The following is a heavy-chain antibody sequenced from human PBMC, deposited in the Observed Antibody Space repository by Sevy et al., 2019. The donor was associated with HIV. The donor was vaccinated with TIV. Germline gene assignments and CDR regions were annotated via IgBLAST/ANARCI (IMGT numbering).Heavy chain of an antibody. V-gene: IGHV3-21*01. CDR1: GFTFSSYS. CDR2: ISSSSSYI. J-gene: IGHJ4*02. Sequence: GGSLRLSCAASGFTFSSYSMNWVRPAPEKGLEWVSSISSSSSYIYYADSVKGRFTISRDNAKNSLYLQMNSLRAEDTAVCYCAGAAAGTIFDYWGQGTLVTVSS. D-gene: IGHD6-13*01. CDR3: AGAAAGTIFDY.